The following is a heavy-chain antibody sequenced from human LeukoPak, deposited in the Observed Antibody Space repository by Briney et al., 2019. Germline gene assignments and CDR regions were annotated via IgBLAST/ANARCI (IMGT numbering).Heavy chain of an antibody. CDR3: AKAGSGWYGDSPSES. CDR2: ITASAHIK. CDR1: GFTFSSYA. J-gene: IGHJ5*02. V-gene: IGHV3-23*01. D-gene: IGHD6-19*01. Sequence: GGSLRLSCAAAGFTFSSYAMSWVRQAPGKGLEWVSGITASAHIKYYADSVKGRFSISRDNSNNTLYLQINGLRAEDTAVYYCAKAGSGWYGDSPSESWGQGILVTVSS.